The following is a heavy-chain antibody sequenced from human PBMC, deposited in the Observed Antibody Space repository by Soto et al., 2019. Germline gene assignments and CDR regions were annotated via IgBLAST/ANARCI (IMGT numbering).Heavy chain of an antibody. CDR3: AGDARLSPLDF. D-gene: IGHD3-10*01. V-gene: IGHV4-4*02. J-gene: IGHJ4*02. Sequence: VQLQESGPGLVEPSGTLSLTCTASSGSFGSGIWWSWVRQPPGKGLEWIGELYHTGNTNYNPSRRSRPTMSVAESKTQFSLCLRSVTGADMAVYYCAGDARLSPLDFWGRGTQVAVSS. CDR1: SGSFGSGIW. CDR2: LYHTGNT.